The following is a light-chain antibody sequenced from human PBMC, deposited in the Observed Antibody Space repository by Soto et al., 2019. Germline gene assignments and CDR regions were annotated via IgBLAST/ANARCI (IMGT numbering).Light chain of an antibody. Sequence: DIQMTQSPSSVSASVGDRVTITCRASQDILSWLAWYQQKPGEAPRLLIYASSNLQSGVPSTFSGSGSGTVFTLTISSLQPEDFATYYCQQANSFPLTFGPGTRLDIK. CDR3: QQANSFPLT. CDR2: ASS. J-gene: IGKJ3*01. V-gene: IGKV1-12*01. CDR1: QDILSW.